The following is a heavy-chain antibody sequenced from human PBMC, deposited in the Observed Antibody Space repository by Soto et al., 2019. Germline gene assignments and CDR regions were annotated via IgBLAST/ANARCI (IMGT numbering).Heavy chain of an antibody. CDR3: ARGREGTLLWFGELFGNWFDP. D-gene: IGHD3-10*01. CDR1: GYTFTSYG. J-gene: IGHJ5*02. CDR2: ISAYNGNT. Sequence: QVQLVQSGAEVKKPGASVKVSCKASGYTFTSYGISWVRQAPGQGLEWMGWISAYNGNTNYAQKLQGRVTMTTDTSTSTAYMELRSLRSDDTAVYYCARGREGTLLWFGELFGNWFDPWGQGTLVTVSS. V-gene: IGHV1-18*01.